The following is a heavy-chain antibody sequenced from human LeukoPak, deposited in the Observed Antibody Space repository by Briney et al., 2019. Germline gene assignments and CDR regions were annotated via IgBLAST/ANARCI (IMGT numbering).Heavy chain of an antibody. Sequence: SVKVSCKTSGGTFTSYAITWVRQAPGQGLEWMGKIIPISGTTNYAQKFQGRVTFTADESTSTAYMELSSLRSEDTALYYYARKLRLGGNWFDPWGQGTLVTVSS. CDR1: GGTFTSYA. V-gene: IGHV1-69*13. J-gene: IGHJ5*02. CDR2: IIPISGTT. D-gene: IGHD1-26*01. CDR3: ARKLRLGGNWFDP.